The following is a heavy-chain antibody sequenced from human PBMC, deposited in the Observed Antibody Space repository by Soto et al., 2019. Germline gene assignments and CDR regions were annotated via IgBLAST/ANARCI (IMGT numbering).Heavy chain of an antibody. CDR1: GGTFSSYA. CDR2: IIPIFGTA. CDR3: ARDWSQYCSGGSCFGRYYYGMDV. V-gene: IGHV1-69*01. Sequence: QVQLVQSGAEVKKPGSSVKVSCKASGGTFSSYAISWVRQAPGQGLEWMGGIIPIFGTANYAQKFQGRVTITADESTSTAYMELSSLRSEDTAVYYCARDWSQYCSGGSCFGRYYYGMDVWDQGTTVTVSS. J-gene: IGHJ6*02. D-gene: IGHD2-15*01.